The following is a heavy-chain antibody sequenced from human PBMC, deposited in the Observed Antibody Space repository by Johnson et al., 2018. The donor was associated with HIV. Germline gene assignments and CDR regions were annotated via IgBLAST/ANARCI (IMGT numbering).Heavy chain of an antibody. J-gene: IGHJ3*02. V-gene: IGHV3-30*04. CDR3: AKEQLLRALEI. CDR2: ISYDGSNK. D-gene: IGHD2-15*01. Sequence: QVQLVESGGGVVQPGRSLRLSCAASGFTFSSYALHWVRQATGKGLDWVAVISYDGSNKYYADSVKGRFTISRDNSKNTLDLQMNSLRAEDKAVYYCAKEQLLRALEIWGQGTVVTGSS. CDR1: GFTFSSYA.